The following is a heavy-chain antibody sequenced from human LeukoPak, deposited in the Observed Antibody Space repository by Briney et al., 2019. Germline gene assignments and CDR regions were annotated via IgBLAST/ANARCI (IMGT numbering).Heavy chain of an antibody. Sequence: GGSLRLSCSASGFTFSSYAMHWVRQAPGKGLEYVSAISSNGGSTYYADSVKGRFTISRDNSKNTLYLQMSSLRAEDTAVYYCVKDLDSSGWYWTFDHWGQGTLVTVSS. CDR1: GFTFSSYA. CDR3: VKDLDSSGWYWTFDH. V-gene: IGHV3-64D*06. CDR2: ISSNGGST. D-gene: IGHD6-19*01. J-gene: IGHJ4*02.